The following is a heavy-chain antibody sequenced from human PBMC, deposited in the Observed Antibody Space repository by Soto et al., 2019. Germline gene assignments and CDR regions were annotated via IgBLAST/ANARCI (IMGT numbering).Heavy chain of an antibody. D-gene: IGHD2-15*01. CDR1: GFTFSSYA. V-gene: IGHV3-30-3*01. CDR2: ISYDGSNK. CDR3: ARSQGCSGGSCYPYFDC. Sequence: QVQLVESGGGVVQPGRSLRLSCAASGFTFSSYAMHWVRQAPGKGLEWVAVISYDGSNKYYADSVKGRFTISRDNSKKTLYVQMNNLRAPAPAVYYCARSQGCSGGSCYPYFDCGGQGTLVTVSS. J-gene: IGHJ4*02.